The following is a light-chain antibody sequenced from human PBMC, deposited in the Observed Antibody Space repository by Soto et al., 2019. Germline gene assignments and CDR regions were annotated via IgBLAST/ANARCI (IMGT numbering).Light chain of an antibody. CDR2: EVT. V-gene: IGLV2-14*01. CDR1: SSDVGGYNS. CDR3: SSHTSSSTRV. Sequence: QSVLTQPASVSGSPGQSITISCTGTSSDVGGYNSVSWYQQHPGKAPKLVIYEVTNRPSGISNRFSGSKSGNTASLTISGLQAEDEPDYYCSSHTSSSTRVFGTGTKVTV. J-gene: IGLJ1*01.